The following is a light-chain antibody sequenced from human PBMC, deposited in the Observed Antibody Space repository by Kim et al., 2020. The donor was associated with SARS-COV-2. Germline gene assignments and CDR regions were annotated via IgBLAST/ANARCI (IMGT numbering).Light chain of an antibody. CDR1: QSVSSSY. V-gene: IGKV3-20*01. Sequence: EIVLTQSPGTLSLSPGERATLSCRASQSVSSSYLAWYQQKPGQAPRLLIHGASSRATGIPDRFSGSGSGTDFTLTISRLDPEDFAVYYCQQFNTFGQGTRLEIK. J-gene: IGKJ5*01. CDR2: GAS. CDR3: QQFNT.